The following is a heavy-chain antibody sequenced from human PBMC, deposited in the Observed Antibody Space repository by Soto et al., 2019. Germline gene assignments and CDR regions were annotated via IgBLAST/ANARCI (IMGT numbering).Heavy chain of an antibody. Sequence: QVQLVQSGAEVKKPGSSVKVSCKASGGTFSSYAISWVRQAPGQGLDWMGGIIPIFGTANYAQKFQGRVTITADESTSTAYMELSSLRSEDTAVYYCARERGRTYYDILTYYGMDVWGQGTTVTVSS. CDR3: ARERGRTYYDILTYYGMDV. V-gene: IGHV1-69*12. CDR2: IIPIFGTA. CDR1: GGTFSSYA. D-gene: IGHD3-9*01. J-gene: IGHJ6*02.